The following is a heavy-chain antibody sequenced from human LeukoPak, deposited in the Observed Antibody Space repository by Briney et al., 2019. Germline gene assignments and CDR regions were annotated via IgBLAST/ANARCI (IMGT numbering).Heavy chain of an antibody. CDR3: ARDGCSGGSCYSNWFDP. J-gene: IGHJ5*02. V-gene: IGHV1-69*13. Sequence: GASVKVSCRASGYTFTSYAISWVRQAPGQGLGWMGGIIPIFGTANYAQKFQGRVTITADESTSTAYMELSSLRSEDTAVYYCARDGCSGGSCYSNWFDPWGQGTLVTVSS. CDR1: GYTFTSYA. D-gene: IGHD2-15*01. CDR2: IIPIFGTA.